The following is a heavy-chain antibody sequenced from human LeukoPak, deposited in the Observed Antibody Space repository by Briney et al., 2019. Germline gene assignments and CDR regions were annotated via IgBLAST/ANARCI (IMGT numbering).Heavy chain of an antibody. CDR2: INPNSGGT. CDR1: GGTFSSYA. V-gene: IGHV1-2*02. Sequence: ASVKVSCKASGGTFSSYAISWVRQAPGQGLEWMGWINPNSGGTNYAQKFQGMVTMTSDTSISTAYMGLSRLRSDDTAVYYCARAQFIIVGAKSGIDYWGQGTLVTVSS. J-gene: IGHJ4*02. CDR3: ARAQFIIVGAKSGIDY. D-gene: IGHD1-26*01.